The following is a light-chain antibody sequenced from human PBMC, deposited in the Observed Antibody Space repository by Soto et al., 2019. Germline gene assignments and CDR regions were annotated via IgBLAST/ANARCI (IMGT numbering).Light chain of an antibody. CDR3: QQYGSSQIT. CDR1: QSVSSTY. Sequence: EIVLTQSPGTPSLSPGERATLSCRASQSVSSTYLAWYQQKPGQSPRLVIYGASTRATGIPDRFSGSGSGTDFTLTISGLEPEDFAVYYCQQYGSSQITFGQGTRLEIK. J-gene: IGKJ5*01. CDR2: GAS. V-gene: IGKV3-20*01.